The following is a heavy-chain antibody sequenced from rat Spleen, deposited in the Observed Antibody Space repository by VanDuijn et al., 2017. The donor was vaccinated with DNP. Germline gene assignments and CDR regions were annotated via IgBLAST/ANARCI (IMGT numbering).Heavy chain of an antibody. J-gene: IGHJ2*01. CDR3: TTDWELDY. CDR2: ISTSGGST. CDR1: GFTFSSFP. D-gene: IGHD5-1*01. Sequence: EVQLVESGGGLVQPGRSMKLSCAASGFTFSSFPMAWVRQAPTKGLEWVATISTSGGSTYYRDSVKGRFTISRDNAKSTLYLQMNSLRSEDTATYYCTTDWELDYWGQGVMVTVSS. V-gene: IGHV5-46*01.